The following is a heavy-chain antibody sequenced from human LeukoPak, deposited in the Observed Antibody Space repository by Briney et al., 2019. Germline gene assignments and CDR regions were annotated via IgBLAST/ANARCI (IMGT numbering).Heavy chain of an antibody. J-gene: IGHJ4*02. CDR2: ISGSGGST. CDR1: GFTFSTYA. CDR3: AKDLGLGGSGSYYPGDAYYFDY. Sequence: GGSLRLSCAASGFTFSTYAMSWVRQAPGKGLEWVSAISGSGGSTYYADSVKGRFTISRDNSKNTLYLQMNSLRAEDTAVYYCAKDLGLGGSGSYYPGDAYYFDYWGQGTLVTVSS. V-gene: IGHV3-23*01. D-gene: IGHD3-10*01.